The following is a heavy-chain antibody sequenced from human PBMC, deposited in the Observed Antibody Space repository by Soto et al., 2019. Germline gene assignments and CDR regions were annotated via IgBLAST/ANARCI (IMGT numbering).Heavy chain of an antibody. D-gene: IGHD5-18*01. V-gene: IGHV1-2*02. CDR2: INPNSGGT. CDR3: ARVPRGYSYGGNRWFAP. Sequence: QVQLVQSGAEVKKPGASVKVSCKASGYTFTGYYMHWVRQAPGQGLEWMGWINPNSGGTNYAQKFQGRVTMTRDTSISTADMELSRLRSDDTAVYYCARVPRGYSYGGNRWFAPWGQGTLVTVSS. CDR1: GYTFTGYY. J-gene: IGHJ5*02.